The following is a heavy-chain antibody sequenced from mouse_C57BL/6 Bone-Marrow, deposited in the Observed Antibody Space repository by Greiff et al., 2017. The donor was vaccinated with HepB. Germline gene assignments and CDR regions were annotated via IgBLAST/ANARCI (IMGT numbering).Heavy chain of an antibody. J-gene: IGHJ2*01. V-gene: IGHV5-16*01. CDR2: INYDGSST. CDR3: ARERNFDY. Sequence: EVKLVESEGGLVQPGSSMKLSCTASGFTFSDYYMAWVRQVPEKGLEWVANINYDGSSTYYLDSLKSRFIISGDNAKNILYLQMSSLKSEDTATYYCARERNFDYWGQGTTLTVSS. CDR1: GFTFSDYY.